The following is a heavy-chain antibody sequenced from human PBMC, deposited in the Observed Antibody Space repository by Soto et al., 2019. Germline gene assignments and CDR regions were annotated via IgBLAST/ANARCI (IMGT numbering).Heavy chain of an antibody. D-gene: IGHD3-10*01. CDR2: INHSGST. Sequence: SEILSLTCAVYGGSFSGYYWSWIRQPPGKGLEWIGEINHSGSTNYNPSLKSRVTISVDTSKNQFSLKLSSVTAADTAVYYCARVNTMVRGVIIDDYWGQGTLVTVSS. J-gene: IGHJ4*02. V-gene: IGHV4-34*01. CDR1: GGSFSGYY. CDR3: ARVNTMVRGVIIDDY.